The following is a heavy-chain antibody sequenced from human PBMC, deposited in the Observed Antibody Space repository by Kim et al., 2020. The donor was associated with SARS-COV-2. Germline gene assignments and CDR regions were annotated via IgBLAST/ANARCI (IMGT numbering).Heavy chain of an antibody. V-gene: IGHV3-23*01. D-gene: IGHD3-22*01. J-gene: IGHJ4*02. CDR3: AKEQRGGSSGFFFNY. Sequence: DSVKGRFTISRENSKNTLYLQMNSLRAEDTAVYYCAKEQRGGSSGFFFNYWGQGTLVTVSS.